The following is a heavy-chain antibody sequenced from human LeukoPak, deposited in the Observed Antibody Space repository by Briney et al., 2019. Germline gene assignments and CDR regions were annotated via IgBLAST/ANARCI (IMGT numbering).Heavy chain of an antibody. CDR1: GFTFSSYE. D-gene: IGHD4-17*01. CDR2: ISSSGSTI. V-gene: IGHV3-48*03. Sequence: GGSLRLSCAASGFTFSSYEMNWVRQAPGKGLEWVSYISSSGSTIYYADSVKGRFTISRDNAKNSLYLRMNSLRAEDTAVYYCARHGTSDYGDYVTFDYWGQGTLVTVSS. J-gene: IGHJ4*02. CDR3: ARHGTSDYGDYVTFDY.